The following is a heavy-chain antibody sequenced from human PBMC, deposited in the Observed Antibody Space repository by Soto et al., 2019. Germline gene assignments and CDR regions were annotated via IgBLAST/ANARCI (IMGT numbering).Heavy chain of an antibody. Sequence: KTSETLSLTCTVSGGSVSSGSYYWSWIRQPPGKGLEWIGYIYYSGSTNYNPSLKSRVTISVDTSKNQFSLKLSSVTAADTAVYYCARDAPAYSSGWYKRFDYWGQGTLVTVSS. J-gene: IGHJ4*02. CDR2: IYYSGST. V-gene: IGHV4-61*01. CDR3: ARDAPAYSSGWYKRFDY. D-gene: IGHD6-19*01. CDR1: GGSVSSGSYY.